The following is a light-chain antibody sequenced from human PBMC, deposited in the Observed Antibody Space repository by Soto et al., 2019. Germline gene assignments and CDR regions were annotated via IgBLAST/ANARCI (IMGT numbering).Light chain of an antibody. CDR1: QSVSTY. CDR2: DAF. V-gene: IGKV3-11*01. Sequence: EIVLTQSPATLSLSPGERATLSCRASQSVSTYLAWYQQKPGQAPRLLIYDAFNRATGVPARFRGSGSGTDFTLTISSLQPDDFATYYCQQYTSYPWTFGQGTKVDIK. J-gene: IGKJ1*01. CDR3: QQYTSYPWT.